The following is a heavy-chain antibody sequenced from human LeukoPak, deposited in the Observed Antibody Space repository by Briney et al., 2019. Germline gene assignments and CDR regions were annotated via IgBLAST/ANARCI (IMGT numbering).Heavy chain of an antibody. V-gene: IGHV4-34*01. D-gene: IGHD3-22*01. CDR3: ARGPYYDSSGYLIY. CDR1: GGSFSGYY. CDR2: INHSGST. J-gene: IGHJ4*02. Sequence: SETLPLTCAVYGGSFSGYYWSWIRQPPGKGLEWIGEINHSGSTNYNPSLKSRVTISVDTSKNQFSLKLSSVTAADTAVYYCARGPYYDSSGYLIYWGQGTLVTVSS.